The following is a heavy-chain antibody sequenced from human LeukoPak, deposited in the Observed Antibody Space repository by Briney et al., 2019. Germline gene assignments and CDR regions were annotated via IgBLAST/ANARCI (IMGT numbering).Heavy chain of an antibody. Sequence: ASVKVSCKASGYAFTGYYMHWVRQSPGQGLEWMGWINPNSGGTNYAQKFQGRVTMTRDTSITTAYMELSRLRSDDTAVYYCARARRQCSGGSCYFTNYDYWGQGTLVTVSS. CDR1: GYAFTGYY. D-gene: IGHD2-15*01. CDR3: ARARRQCSGGSCYFTNYDY. J-gene: IGHJ4*02. CDR2: INPNSGGT. V-gene: IGHV1-2*02.